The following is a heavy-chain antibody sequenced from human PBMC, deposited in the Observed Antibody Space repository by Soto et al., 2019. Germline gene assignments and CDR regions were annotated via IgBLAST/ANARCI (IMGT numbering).Heavy chain of an antibody. Sequence: GFLRLSCAASEFTFGSYAMSCVGQAPGQGREWVADISGDGGTINYADSVKGRFTISRDNVKNTLYLEMSSLRADDTAVYYCARDPDILGLFYYYGMDVWGQGTTVTVSS. CDR2: ISGDGGTI. CDR1: EFTFGSYA. D-gene: IGHD3-10*01. J-gene: IGHJ6*02. CDR3: ARDPDILGLFYYYGMDV. V-gene: IGHV3-23*01.